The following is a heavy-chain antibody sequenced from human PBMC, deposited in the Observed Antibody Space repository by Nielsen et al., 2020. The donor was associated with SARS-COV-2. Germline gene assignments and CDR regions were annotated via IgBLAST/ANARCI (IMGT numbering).Heavy chain of an antibody. V-gene: IGHV3-74*03. Sequence: GESLKISCAASGFTFSSYWMHWVRQVPGKGLVWVSHITSDGTNTMDADSVMGRFTVSRDNAKNTLYLQMNSLRAEDTAVYYCARDANIGASGKLFDYWGQGTLVTVSA. CDR3: ARDANIGASGKLFDY. CDR2: ITSDGTNT. CDR1: GFTFSSYW. J-gene: IGHJ4*02. D-gene: IGHD6-13*01.